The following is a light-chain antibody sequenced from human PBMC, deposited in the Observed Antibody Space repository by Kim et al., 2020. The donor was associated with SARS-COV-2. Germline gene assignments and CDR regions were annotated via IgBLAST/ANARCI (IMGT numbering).Light chain of an antibody. J-gene: IGLJ3*02. CDR2: YDS. CDR3: RVWESSTDWM. Sequence: SYELTQPPSVSVAPGKTAKITCGGNNIGSKNVHWYQQKPGQAPVLVIYYDSDRPSGIPERFSGSNSGNTATLTITRVEAGDEADYYCRVWESSTDWMFGGGTQLTVL. CDR1: NIGSKN. V-gene: IGLV3-21*01.